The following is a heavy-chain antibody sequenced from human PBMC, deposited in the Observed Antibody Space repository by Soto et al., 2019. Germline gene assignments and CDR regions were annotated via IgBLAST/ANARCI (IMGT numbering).Heavy chain of an antibody. CDR2: IYRSGTT. CDR3: ARSPPIHTRAEKFDP. CDR1: NFSISSGYY. V-gene: IGHV4-38-2*01. Sequence: WETLSLTGVVSNFSISSGYYWGWIRQSPGKGLEWIASIYRSGTTSYNPSLKSRVTISVDPSKNQFSLMLTAVTAADTAVYYCARSPPIHTRAEKFDPWGQGTRVTVSS. J-gene: IGHJ5*02. D-gene: IGHD3-3*01.